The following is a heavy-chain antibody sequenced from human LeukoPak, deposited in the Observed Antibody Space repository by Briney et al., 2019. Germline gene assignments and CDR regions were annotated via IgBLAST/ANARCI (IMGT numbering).Heavy chain of an antibody. CDR2: ISYDGSNK. J-gene: IGHJ4*02. V-gene: IGHV3-30*18. Sequence: PGRSLRLSCAASGFTFSSYGMLWVRQAPGKGLEWVAVISYDGSNKYYADSVKGRFTISRDNSKNTLYLQMNSLRAEDTAVYYCANTHSSSWLTKPRVSFDYWGQGTLVTVSS. CDR3: ANTHSSSWLTKPRVSFDY. D-gene: IGHD6-13*01. CDR1: GFTFSSYG.